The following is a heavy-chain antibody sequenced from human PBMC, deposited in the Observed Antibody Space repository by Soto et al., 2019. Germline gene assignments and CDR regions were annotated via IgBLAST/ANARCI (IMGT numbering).Heavy chain of an antibody. CDR2: ISADGRDL. V-gene: IGHV3-30*18. CDR1: EFTLGAYV. CDR3: AKSVPDPACRGGGCHRTFDY. J-gene: IGHJ4*02. D-gene: IGHD2-15*01. Sequence: QMQLVESGGGVVQPGGSVRLSCTASEFTLGAYVMHWVRHAQGKGPEWVAAISADGRDLFYAASVEGRFTISRDNSKNTLFLQMNSLTSEDTTVYSCAKSVPDPACRGGGCHRTFDYWGQGTLVTVSS.